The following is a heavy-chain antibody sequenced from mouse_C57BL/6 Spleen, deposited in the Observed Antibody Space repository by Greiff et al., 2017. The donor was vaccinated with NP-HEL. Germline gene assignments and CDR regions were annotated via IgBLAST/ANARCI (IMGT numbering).Heavy chain of an antibody. J-gene: IGHJ2*01. CDR1: GYAFSSSW. D-gene: IGHD1-1*01. CDR2: IYPGDGDT. V-gene: IGHV1-82*01. Sequence: QVQLKESGPELVKPGASVKISCKASGYAFSSSWMNWVKQRPGKGLEWIGRIYPGDGDTNYNGKFKGKATLTADKSSSTAYMQLSSLTSEDSAVYFCARGHYYGSSLPFDYWGQGTTLTVSS. CDR3: ARGHYYGSSLPFDY.